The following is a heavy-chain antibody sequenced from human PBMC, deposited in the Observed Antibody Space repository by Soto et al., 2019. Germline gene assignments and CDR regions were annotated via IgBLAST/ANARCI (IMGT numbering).Heavy chain of an antibody. CDR1: GFTFSSYA. V-gene: IGHV3-30-3*01. CDR3: ARGLYCGGDCYSAPLDY. D-gene: IGHD2-21*02. J-gene: IGHJ4*02. CDR2: ISYDGSNK. Sequence: GGSLRLSCAASGFTFSSYAMHWVRQAPGKGLEWVAVISYDGSNKYYADSVKGRFTISRDNSKNTLYLQMNSLRAEDTAVYYCARGLYCGGDCYSAPLDYWGQGTLVTVSS.